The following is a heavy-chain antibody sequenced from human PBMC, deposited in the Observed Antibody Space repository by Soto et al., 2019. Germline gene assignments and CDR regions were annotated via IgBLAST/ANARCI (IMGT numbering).Heavy chain of an antibody. J-gene: IGHJ4*02. D-gene: IGHD6-19*01. V-gene: IGHV3-30-3*01. CDR1: GFTFSSYA. Sequence: QVQLVESGGGVVQPGRSLRLSCAASGFTFSSYAMHWVRQAPGKGLEWVAVISYDGSNKYYADSVKGRFTISRDNSKNTLYLQMNRLRAEDTAVYYSARDKSPYSSGWHNRHFDYWGLGTLVTVSS. CDR2: ISYDGSNK. CDR3: ARDKSPYSSGWHNRHFDY.